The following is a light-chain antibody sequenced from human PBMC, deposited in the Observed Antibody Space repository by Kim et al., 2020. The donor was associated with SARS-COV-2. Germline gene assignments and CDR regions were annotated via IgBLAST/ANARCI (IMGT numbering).Light chain of an antibody. Sequence: DIQMTQSPSTLSASIADRVTITCRASQSVSDWLAWYQQKPGKAPKLLIYTASTLQNGVPSRFSGSGSGTEFTLTISSLQPDDFATYYCQQYNSYSYTFGQGTKLEI. V-gene: IGKV1-5*03. J-gene: IGKJ2*01. CDR1: QSVSDW. CDR3: QQYNSYSYT. CDR2: TAS.